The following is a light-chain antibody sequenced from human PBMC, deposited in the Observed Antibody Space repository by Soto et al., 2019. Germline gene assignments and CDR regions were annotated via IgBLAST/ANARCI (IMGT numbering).Light chain of an antibody. V-gene: IGLV1-40*01. Sequence: QSVLTQPPSVSGAPGQRVTISCTGSSSNIGAGYDVHWYQQLPGTAPKLLIYGNSNRPSGVPDRFSGSKSGTSASLAITGLRAEDEADYYCQSYDSSLSGWDVVFGGGTQLTFL. CDR2: GNS. CDR3: QSYDSSLSGWDVV. CDR1: SSNIGAGYD. J-gene: IGLJ2*01.